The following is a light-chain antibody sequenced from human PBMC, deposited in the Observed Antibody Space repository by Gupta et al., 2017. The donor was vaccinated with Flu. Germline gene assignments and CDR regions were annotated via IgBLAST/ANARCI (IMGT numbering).Light chain of an antibody. J-gene: IGKJ1*01. CDR1: QSLGYIDGNTY. V-gene: IGKV2-30*01. Sequence: ISCRSSQSLGYIDGNTYLHWFQQRPGQSPRRLIYQVSHRESGVPDRFSGSGSGTDFILKISRVEAEDVGVYYCMQGSRWPWAFGQGTKVEIK. CDR3: MQGSRWPWA. CDR2: QVS.